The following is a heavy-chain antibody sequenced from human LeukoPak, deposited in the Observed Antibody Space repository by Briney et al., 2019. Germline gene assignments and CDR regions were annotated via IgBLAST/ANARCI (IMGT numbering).Heavy chain of an antibody. Sequence: GGSPRLSCAASGFTFSSYAMHWVRQAPGKGLEWVAVISYDGSNKYYADSVKGRFTISRDNSKNTLYLQMNSLRAEDTAVYYCARESAVWGSFDYWGQGTLVTVSS. CDR2: ISYDGSNK. CDR1: GFTFSSYA. CDR3: ARESAVWGSFDY. D-gene: IGHD3-16*01. V-gene: IGHV3-30-3*01. J-gene: IGHJ4*02.